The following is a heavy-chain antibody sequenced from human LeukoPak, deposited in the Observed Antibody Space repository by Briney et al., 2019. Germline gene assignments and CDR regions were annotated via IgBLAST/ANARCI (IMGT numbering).Heavy chain of an antibody. J-gene: IGHJ4*02. D-gene: IGHD5-18*01. Sequence: GGSLRLSCTASGFTFGTFWMTWVRQAPGKGLEWVANIKEDGSEKYYVDSVKGRFTISRDNARKSLSLQMNSLGAEDTAVYYCARDVDTNYWGQGTLVTVSS. CDR3: ARDVDTNY. V-gene: IGHV3-7*03. CDR2: IKEDGSEK. CDR1: GFTFGTFW.